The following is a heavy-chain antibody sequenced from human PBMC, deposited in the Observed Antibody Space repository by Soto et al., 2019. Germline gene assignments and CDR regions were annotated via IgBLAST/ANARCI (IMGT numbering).Heavy chain of an antibody. CDR3: ASHYYDILTGYYPAFDY. CDR1: GFTFSSYA. V-gene: IGHV3-23*01. D-gene: IGHD3-9*01. CDR2: ISGSGGST. J-gene: IGHJ4*02. Sequence: GGSLRLSCAASGFTFSSYAMSWVRQAPGKGLEWVSAISGSGGSTYYADSVKGRFTISRDNSKNTLYLQMNSLRAEDTAVYYCASHYYDILTGYYPAFDYWGQGTLVTVSS.